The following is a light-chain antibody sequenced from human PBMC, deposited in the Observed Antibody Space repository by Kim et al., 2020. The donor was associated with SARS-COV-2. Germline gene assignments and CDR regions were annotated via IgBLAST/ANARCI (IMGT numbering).Light chain of an antibody. CDR1: QSVSSN. CDR3: QQYDDWPPWT. Sequence: CPGETATLACRASQSVSSNVAWYQQKPGQAPRLLIYGASTRATDIPARFSGSGSGTDFTLTISSLQSEDLAVYHCQQYDDWPPWTFGQGTKVDIK. CDR2: GAS. J-gene: IGKJ1*01. V-gene: IGKV3-15*01.